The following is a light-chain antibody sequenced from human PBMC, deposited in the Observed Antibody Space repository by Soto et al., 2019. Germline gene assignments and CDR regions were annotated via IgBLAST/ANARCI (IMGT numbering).Light chain of an antibody. CDR3: AAWDAALSACV. Sequence: QSVLTQPPSASGTAGQVVTISCSGGDSNIGSNSVNWYQHLPRMAPKLLIYYNNQRPSGVPDRFSGSRSGTSASLAIVGLRSEDEAVYYCAAWDAALSACVFGNGTKLTVL. V-gene: IGLV1-47*02. J-gene: IGLJ1*01. CDR1: DSNIGSNS. CDR2: YNN.